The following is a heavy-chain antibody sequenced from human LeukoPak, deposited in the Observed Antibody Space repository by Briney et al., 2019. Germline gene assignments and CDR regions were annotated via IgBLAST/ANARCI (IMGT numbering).Heavy chain of an antibody. CDR1: GFTFSSYA. J-gene: IGHJ4*02. V-gene: IGHV3-23*01. Sequence: PGGSLRLSCAASGFTFSSYAMSWVREAPARGLEWVSSLRGNGDTFYADSVKGRFTLSRDDSRNTVYLQLNNLRVEDTAVYYCARVFADSSGYYYPGYWGQGTLVTVSS. CDR3: ARVFADSSGYYYPGY. CDR2: LRGNGDT. D-gene: IGHD3-22*01.